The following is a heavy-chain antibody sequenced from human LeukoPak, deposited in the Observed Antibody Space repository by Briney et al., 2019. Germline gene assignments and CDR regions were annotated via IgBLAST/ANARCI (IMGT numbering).Heavy chain of an antibody. CDR1: GGSISSYY. V-gene: IGHV4-4*07. D-gene: IGHD1-14*01. Sequence: SETLSLTCTVSGGSISSYYWSWIRQPAGKGLEWIGRIYASGGTNYNPSVKSRVTISVDTSKNQFSLKLSSVTAADTAVYYCARTNQISETAFDIWGQGTMVIVSS. CDR3: ARTNQISETAFDI. CDR2: IYASGGT. J-gene: IGHJ3*02.